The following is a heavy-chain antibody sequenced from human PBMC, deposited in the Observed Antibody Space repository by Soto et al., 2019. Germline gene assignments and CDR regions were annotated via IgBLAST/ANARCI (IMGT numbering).Heavy chain of an antibody. D-gene: IGHD3-22*01. CDR1: GYTFRSYA. J-gene: IGHJ4*02. CDR2: INGGNGQT. V-gene: IGHV1-3*01. Sequence: ASVKGSCTASGYTFRSYALHWVRQAPGQRLEWMGWINGGNGQTKYSQKFQGRVTFTRDTSASTAYLDLSSLRSEDTAVYYCARDPYYYDSSGYFSGYFDHWGQGNQVTVS. CDR3: ARDPYYYDSSGYFSGYFDH.